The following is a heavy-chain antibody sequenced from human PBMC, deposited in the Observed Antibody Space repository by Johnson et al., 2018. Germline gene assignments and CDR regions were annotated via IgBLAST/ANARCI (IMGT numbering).Heavy chain of an antibody. J-gene: IGHJ6*03. D-gene: IGHD6-13*01. V-gene: IGHV3-30*03. Sequence: QVQLVESGGGVVQPGRTLRLSCAASGFTFSSYGMHWVRQAPGKGLEWVAIISYDGSNKYYADSVKGRFTISRDNSKNTLFLQMNSLRAEDTAENYCARGPSSSWHHFHYYMDVWGKGTAVTVSS. CDR1: GFTFSSYG. CDR3: ARGPSSSWHHFHYYMDV. CDR2: ISYDGSNK.